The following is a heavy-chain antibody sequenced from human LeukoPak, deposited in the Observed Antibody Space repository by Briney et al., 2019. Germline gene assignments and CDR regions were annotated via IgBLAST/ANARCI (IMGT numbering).Heavy chain of an antibody. J-gene: IGHJ6*02. CDR2: INHSGST. CDR1: GGSFSGYY. D-gene: IGHD1-26*01. Sequence: SETLSLTCAVYGGSFSGYYWSWIRQPPGKGLEWIGEINHSGSTNYNPSLKSRVTISVDTSKNQFSLKLSSVTAADTAVYYCAREKGLVGAGMDVWGQGTTVTVSS. V-gene: IGHV4-34*01. CDR3: AREKGLVGAGMDV.